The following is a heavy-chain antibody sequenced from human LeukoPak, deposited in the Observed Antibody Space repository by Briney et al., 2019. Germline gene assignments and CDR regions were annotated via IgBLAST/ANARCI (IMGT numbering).Heavy chain of an antibody. CDR3: ARTRDFWSGYFDY. CDR2: ILHSGST. D-gene: IGHD3-3*01. V-gene: IGHV4-30-2*01. CDR1: GVSITSDTYC. J-gene: IGHJ4*02. Sequence: SQTLSLTCVVSGVSITSDTYCWRWIRRPPGKGLEWIGYILHSGSTYFNPSLKSRVTISIDTSKSQFSLKLSSVTAADTAVYYCARTRDFWSGYFDYWGQGTLVTVSS.